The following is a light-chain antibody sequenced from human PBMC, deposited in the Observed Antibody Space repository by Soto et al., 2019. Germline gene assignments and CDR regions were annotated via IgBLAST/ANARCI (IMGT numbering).Light chain of an antibody. V-gene: IGKV3-20*01. CDR1: QSVSHNY. CDR3: QQYGRSGT. Sequence: TPSPVTXSLPSQHRATLTCRASQSVSHNYSAWHQQPTGKXPXXTIYAAYNTATGTPDRFSGSGYATDSPPTSRRLETDDSAVYYCQQYGRSGTFGEGTKVDI. CDR2: AAY. J-gene: IGKJ4*02.